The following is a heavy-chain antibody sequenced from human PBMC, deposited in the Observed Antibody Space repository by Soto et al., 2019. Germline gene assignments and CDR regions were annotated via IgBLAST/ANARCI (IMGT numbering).Heavy chain of an antibody. Sequence: GGSLRLSCAASGFTFSSYAMHWVRQAPGKGLEWVAVIWYDGSNKYYADSVKGRFTISRDNSKNTLYLQMNSLRAEDTAVYYCARGGIVANPPLDYWGQGTLVTVSS. V-gene: IGHV3-33*08. CDR1: GFTFSSYA. D-gene: IGHD3-22*01. CDR2: IWYDGSNK. J-gene: IGHJ4*02. CDR3: ARGGIVANPPLDY.